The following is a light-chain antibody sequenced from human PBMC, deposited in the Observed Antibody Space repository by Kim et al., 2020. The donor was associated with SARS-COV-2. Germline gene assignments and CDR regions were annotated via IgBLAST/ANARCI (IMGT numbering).Light chain of an antibody. CDR1: QSISTF. J-gene: IGKJ2*01. CDR3: QQSYITPAYT. Sequence: DIQMTQSPSSLSAYVGDRVTINCRASQSISTFLNWYQQKPGRAPKLLIYDASSLQSGVPSRFSGSGSGTEFTLTISSLQPEDFATYYCQQSYITPAYTLGQGTKLEI. V-gene: IGKV1-39*01. CDR2: DAS.